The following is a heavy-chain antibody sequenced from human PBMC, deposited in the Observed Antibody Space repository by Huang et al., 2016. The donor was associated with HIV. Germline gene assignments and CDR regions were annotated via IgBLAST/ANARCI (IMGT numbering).Heavy chain of an antibody. V-gene: IGHV1-3*01. Sequence: QVQLVQFGSELRSPGASVRVSCQAFDYTSTSSPIHWMRQAPGHRVEWMGGRNAGRGGTKYSEKFQGRLTITRDTYANIVYMELSSLRSEDTAVYYCVREGREFTNYWGQGTLVTVSS. J-gene: IGHJ4*02. CDR1: DYTSTSSP. CDR3: VREGREFTNY. CDR2: RNAGRGGT.